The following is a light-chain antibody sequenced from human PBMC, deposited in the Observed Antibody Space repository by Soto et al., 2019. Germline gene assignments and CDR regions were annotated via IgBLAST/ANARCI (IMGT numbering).Light chain of an antibody. CDR3: QQSYTTPVVT. CDR1: QNINNY. J-gene: IGKJ4*01. V-gene: IGKV1-39*01. Sequence: DIQLTQSPSSLSASVGDRVTITCRASQNINNYLSWYRQKPGKAPKVLIYAASNLQSGVPSRFTGSGSGTDFIIIISRLQPDDFATYYGQQSYTTPVVTFGGGTKVESK. CDR2: AAS.